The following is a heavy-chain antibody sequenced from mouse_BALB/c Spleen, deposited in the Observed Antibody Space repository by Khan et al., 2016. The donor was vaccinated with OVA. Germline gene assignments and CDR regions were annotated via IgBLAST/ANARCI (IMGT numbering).Heavy chain of an antibody. V-gene: IGHV1S29*02. CDR1: EYTFTDYS. D-gene: IGHD1-1*01. CDR3: GRGGYGSMFAY. Sequence: VQLQQSGPELVKPGASVKISCKASEYTFTDYSIDWMKQSHGKSLEWIGYIFPYNGDTMYNQKFRNKATLTVDNSSSTAYMEFRSLTSEDSAVYYCGRGGYGSMFAYWGQGTLVTVSA. CDR2: IFPYNGDT. J-gene: IGHJ3*01.